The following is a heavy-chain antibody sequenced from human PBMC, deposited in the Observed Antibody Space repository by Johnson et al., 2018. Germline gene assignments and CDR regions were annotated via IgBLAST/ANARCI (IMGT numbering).Heavy chain of an antibody. J-gene: IGHJ1*01. Sequence: VQLVQSGGGLVKPGGSLRLSCAASGFTFSSYSMNWVRQAPGKGLEWVSSISSSSSYIYYADSVKGRFTIPRDNAKNSLYLQMNSLGAEDTAVYYCARDRWAVGEYFQHWGQGTLVTVSS. V-gene: IGHV3-21*01. CDR3: ARDRWAVGEYFQH. CDR1: GFTFSSYS. CDR2: ISSSSSYI. D-gene: IGHD4-23*01.